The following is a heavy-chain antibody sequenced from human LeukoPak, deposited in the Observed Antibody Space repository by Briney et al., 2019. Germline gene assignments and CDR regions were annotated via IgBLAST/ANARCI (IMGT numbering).Heavy chain of an antibody. D-gene: IGHD2-2*01. V-gene: IGHV3-23*01. Sequence: PGGSLRLSCAASGFTFSIHAMSWVRQAPGKGLEWVSAVSGSGGTAYYADSVKGRFTISRDNSKNTLYLQMNSLRAEDTAVYYCAKDRGGYCSSTSCSLYFDYWGQGTLVTVSS. CDR3: AKDRGGYCSSTSCSLYFDY. CDR2: VSGSGGTA. CDR1: GFTFSIHA. J-gene: IGHJ4*02.